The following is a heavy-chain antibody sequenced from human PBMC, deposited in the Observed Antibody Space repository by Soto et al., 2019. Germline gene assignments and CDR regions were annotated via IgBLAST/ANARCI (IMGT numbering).Heavy chain of an antibody. CDR1: GDSMRSGDYY. CDR3: AKVSYETAAFDY. D-gene: IGHD6-25*01. CDR2: IYHSGST. J-gene: IGHJ4*02. V-gene: IGHV4-30-4*01. Sequence: SLTCTVSGDSMRSGDYYWSWIRQSPGKGLEWIGYIYHSGSTYYNPSLQSSCFLSVDASKNQFSLSLSSVTAADTAVYYCAKVSYETAAFDYWGQGTPVTVSS.